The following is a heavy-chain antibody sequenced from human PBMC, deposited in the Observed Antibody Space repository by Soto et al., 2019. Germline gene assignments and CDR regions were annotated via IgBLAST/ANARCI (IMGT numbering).Heavy chain of an antibody. CDR2: IIPIFGTA. D-gene: IGHD2-21*02. CDR1: GGSFSSYA. J-gene: IGHJ1*01. V-gene: IGHV1-69*13. CDR3: ASGSACGGDCARAPSS. Sequence: SSVKVSCKASGGSFSSYAISWVRLAPGQGLEWMGGIIPIFGTANYAQKFQGRVTMTADESTSTAYMELSSLRSEDTAVYYCASGSACGGDCARAPSSWGQGTLVTVSS.